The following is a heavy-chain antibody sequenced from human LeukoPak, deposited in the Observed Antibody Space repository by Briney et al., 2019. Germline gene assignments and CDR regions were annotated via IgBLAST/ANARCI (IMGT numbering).Heavy chain of an antibody. Sequence: ASVKVSCKASGGTFSSYAISWARQAPGQGLEWMGRIIPIFGTANYAQKFQGRVTITTDESTSTAYMELSSLRSEDTAVYYCASPAQHNYDFWSGYNAFDIWGQGTMVTVSS. D-gene: IGHD3-3*01. CDR3: ASPAQHNYDFWSGYNAFDI. CDR1: GGTFSSYA. CDR2: IIPIFGTA. J-gene: IGHJ3*02. V-gene: IGHV1-69*05.